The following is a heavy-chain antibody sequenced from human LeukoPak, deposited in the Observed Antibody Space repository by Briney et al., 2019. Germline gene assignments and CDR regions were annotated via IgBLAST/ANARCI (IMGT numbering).Heavy chain of an antibody. CDR3: AKDGSSSGGFDP. Sequence: PGRSLRLSCAASGFTFSSYGMHWVRQAPGKGLEWVAVISYDGSNKYYADSVKGRFTISRDNSKNTLYLQMNSLRAEDTAVYYYAKDGSSSGGFDPWGQGTLVTVSS. D-gene: IGHD6-13*01. CDR2: ISYDGSNK. CDR1: GFTFSSYG. V-gene: IGHV3-30*18. J-gene: IGHJ5*02.